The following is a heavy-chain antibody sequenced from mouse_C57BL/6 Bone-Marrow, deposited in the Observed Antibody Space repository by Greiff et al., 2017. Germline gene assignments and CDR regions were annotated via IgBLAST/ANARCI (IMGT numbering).Heavy chain of an antibody. J-gene: IGHJ3*01. D-gene: IGHD1-1*01. V-gene: IGHV1-85*01. Sequence: QVQLKESGPELVKPGASVKLSCKASGYTFTSYDINWVKQRPGQGLEWIGWIYPRDGSTKYNEKFKGKATLTVDTSSSTAYMELHSLTSEDSAVYFCARSITTVVAPFAYWGQGTLVTVSA. CDR3: ARSITTVVAPFAY. CDR1: GYTFTSYD. CDR2: IYPRDGST.